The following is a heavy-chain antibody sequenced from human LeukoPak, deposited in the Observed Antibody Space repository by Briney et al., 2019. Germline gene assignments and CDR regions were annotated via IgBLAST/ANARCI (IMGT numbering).Heavy chain of an antibody. CDR2: ISPRGGGT. D-gene: IGHD7-27*01. V-gene: IGHV3-23*01. Sequence: GGSLRLSCAASGFTFRNYGMNWVRQAPGKGLEWLSGISPRGGGTYYADSVKGRFTISRDDSKDTLSLQMNSLTVEDTAVYYCARDLAWGAFDYWGQGTLVTASS. CDR3: ARDLAWGAFDY. J-gene: IGHJ4*02. CDR1: GFTFRNYG.